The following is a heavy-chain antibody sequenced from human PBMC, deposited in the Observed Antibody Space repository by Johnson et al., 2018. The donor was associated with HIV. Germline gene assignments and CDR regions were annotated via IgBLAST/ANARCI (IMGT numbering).Heavy chain of an antibody. J-gene: IGHJ3*02. Sequence: QMLLVESGGGVVQPGTSLRLSCTASGFAFSSYALHWVRQAPGKGLEWVAVISYDGRDAYYADSVKGRFTSSRDNSKNTLYLHMNSLRAEDTAVYYCAKGRGPPTSFDAFDIWGQGTMVTVSS. CDR1: GFAFSSYA. CDR3: AKGRGPPTSFDAFDI. D-gene: IGHD2/OR15-2a*01. CDR2: ISYDGRDA. V-gene: IGHV3-30*04.